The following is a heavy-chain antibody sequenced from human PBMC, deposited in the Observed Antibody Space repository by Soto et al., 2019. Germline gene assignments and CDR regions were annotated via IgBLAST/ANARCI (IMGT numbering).Heavy chain of an antibody. CDR2: IYYNGST. V-gene: IGHV4-61*03. D-gene: IGHD2-15*01. Sequence: QMQLQESGPGLVKPSETLLFTCTVSGGSVSSGSYYWSWIRQPPGKGLEWIGYIYYNGSTNYNPSLXXXVXXSLDTSKNLFSLSLSSVTAADTAVYYCARELRLRHYYGMDVWDQGTTVTVSS. CDR3: ARELRLRHYYGMDV. CDR1: GGSVSSGSYY. J-gene: IGHJ6*02.